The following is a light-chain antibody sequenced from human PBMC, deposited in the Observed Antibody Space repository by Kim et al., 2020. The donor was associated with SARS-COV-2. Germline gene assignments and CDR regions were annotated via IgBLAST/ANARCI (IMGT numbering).Light chain of an antibody. CDR2: GAS. Sequence: LSAGETATLSCRASQSVSSSYLAWYQQKPGQAPRLLIYGASSRATGIPDRFSGSGSGTDFTLTISRLEPEDFAVYYCQQYGSSLYTFGQGTKLEI. J-gene: IGKJ2*01. V-gene: IGKV3-20*01. CDR3: QQYGSSLYT. CDR1: QSVSSSY.